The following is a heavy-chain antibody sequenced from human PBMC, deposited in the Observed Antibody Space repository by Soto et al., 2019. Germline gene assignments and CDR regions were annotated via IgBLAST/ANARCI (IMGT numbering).Heavy chain of an antibody. J-gene: IGHJ4*02. CDR2: IYYSGST. V-gene: IGHV4-31*03. CDR1: GFSISSGCYY. CDR3: AGRGYSYGFDY. Sequence: TLSLTNPFSGFSISSGCYYWRWIRQHPGKGLEWIGYIYYSGSTYYNPSLKSRVTISVDTSKNQFSLKLSSVTAADTAVYYCAGRGYSYGFDYWGQGTRVNVSS. D-gene: IGHD5-18*01.